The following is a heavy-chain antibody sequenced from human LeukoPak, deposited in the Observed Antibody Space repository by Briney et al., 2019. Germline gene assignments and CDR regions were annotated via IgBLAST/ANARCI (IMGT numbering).Heavy chain of an antibody. V-gene: IGHV4-30-4*01. Sequence: PSETLSLTCTVSGGSISSGDYYWRWIRQPPGKGLEWIGYIYYSGSTYYNPSLKSRVTISVSTSKNHFSLRPTSVTAADTAVYYCARVVKDTRGDYPDYWGQGILVTVSS. CDR1: GGSISSGDYY. CDR2: IYYSGST. J-gene: IGHJ4*02. CDR3: ARVVKDTRGDYPDY.